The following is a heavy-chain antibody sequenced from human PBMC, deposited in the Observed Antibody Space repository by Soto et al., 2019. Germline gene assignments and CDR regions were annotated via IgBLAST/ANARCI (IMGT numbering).Heavy chain of an antibody. CDR3: ATVAYYYDSSGYYGRFDP. Sequence: ASVTVSCTVSGYTLTEVSMHWVRQAPGKGLEWMGGFDPEDGETIYAQKFQGRVTMTEDTSTDTAYMELSSLRSEDTAVYYCATVAYYYDSSGYYGRFDPWGQGTLVTVSS. CDR1: GYTLTEVS. D-gene: IGHD3-22*01. CDR2: FDPEDGET. J-gene: IGHJ5*02. V-gene: IGHV1-24*01.